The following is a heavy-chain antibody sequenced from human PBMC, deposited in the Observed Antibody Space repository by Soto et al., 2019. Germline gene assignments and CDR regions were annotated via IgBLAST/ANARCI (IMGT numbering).Heavy chain of an antibody. CDR2: ISYDGSNK. V-gene: IGHV3-30*18. Sequence: GGSLRLSCAASGFTFSSYGMHWVRQAPGKGLEWVAVISYDGSNKYYADSVKGRFTISRDNSKNTLYLQMNSLRAEDTAVYYCAKDEGVEMATTWRGLCAFDIWGQGTMVTVSS. CDR1: GFTFSSYG. D-gene: IGHD1-1*01. J-gene: IGHJ3*02. CDR3: AKDEGVEMATTWRGLCAFDI.